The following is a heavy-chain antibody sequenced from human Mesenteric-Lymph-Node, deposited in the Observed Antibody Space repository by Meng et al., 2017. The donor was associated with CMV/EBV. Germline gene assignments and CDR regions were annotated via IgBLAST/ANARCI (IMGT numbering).Heavy chain of an antibody. D-gene: IGHD3-16*01. Sequence: ASVKVSCKASGYTFTSYYMHWVRQAPGQGLEWMGIINPSGGSTSYAQKFQGRVTMTTDTSTSTAYMELRSLRSDDTAVYYCARDSPTAMLMIYRRNDAFDIWGQGTMVTVSS. J-gene: IGHJ3*02. CDR1: GYTFTSYY. V-gene: IGHV1-46*01. CDR3: ARDSPTAMLMIYRRNDAFDI. CDR2: INPSGGST.